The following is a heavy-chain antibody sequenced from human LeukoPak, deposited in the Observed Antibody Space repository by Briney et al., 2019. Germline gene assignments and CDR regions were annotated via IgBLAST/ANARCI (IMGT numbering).Heavy chain of an antibody. CDR2: INPNSGGT. Sequence: ASVKVSCKASGYTFTGYYMHWVRQAPGQGLEWIGWINPNSGGTNYAQKFQGRVTMTRDTSISTAYMELSRLRSDDTAVYYCARGVGATTAAFDYWGQGTLVTVSS. D-gene: IGHD1-26*01. CDR1: GYTFTGYY. V-gene: IGHV1-2*02. J-gene: IGHJ4*02. CDR3: ARGVGATTAAFDY.